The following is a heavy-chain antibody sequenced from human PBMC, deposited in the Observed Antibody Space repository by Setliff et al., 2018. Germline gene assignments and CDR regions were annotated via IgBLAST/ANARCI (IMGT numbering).Heavy chain of an antibody. J-gene: IGHJ4*02. CDR1: GASINSLSW. Sequence: SETLSLTCTVSGASINSLSWWSWVRQPPGKGLEWIGEIYHDGNDKYTPSVHYSPSLKSRVTISIDKSNNQFSLKLSSVTAADTAIYYCATLPYSSGPLYDYWGQGILVTVSS. CDR3: ATLPYSSGPLYDY. V-gene: IGHV4-4*02. CDR2: IYHDGND. D-gene: IGHD6-19*01.